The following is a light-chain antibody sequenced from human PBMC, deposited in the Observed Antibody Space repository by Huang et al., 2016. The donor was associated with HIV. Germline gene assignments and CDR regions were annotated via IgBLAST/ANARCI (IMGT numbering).Light chain of an antibody. J-gene: IGKJ4*01. V-gene: IGKV2-30*02. CDR3: MQGTHWPLT. CDR1: QSLVHSDGNTY. Sequence: DVVMTQSPLSMPVTPGQPASISCSSSQSLVHSDGNTYLSWFQQRPGQSPRRLIYKRSNRDSVVPDRFSGRGSGTDVTLKITSVEAEDVGVYYCMQGTHWPLTFGGGTKVEIK. CDR2: KRS.